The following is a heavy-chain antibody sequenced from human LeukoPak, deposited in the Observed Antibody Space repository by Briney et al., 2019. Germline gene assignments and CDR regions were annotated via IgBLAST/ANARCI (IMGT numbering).Heavy chain of an antibody. V-gene: IGHV3-30*18. CDR3: AKSGDINYYFYYYMDI. CDR2: ISYDGSDK. Sequence: GGSLRLSCAASEFTFSSYGMHWVRQAPGKGLEWVAVISYDGSDKYYADSVEGRFSVSRDNSKNALYLQLNSLRAEDTAVYYCAKSGDINYYFYYYMDIWGKGTTVTVSS. D-gene: IGHD3-10*01. J-gene: IGHJ6*03. CDR1: EFTFSSYG.